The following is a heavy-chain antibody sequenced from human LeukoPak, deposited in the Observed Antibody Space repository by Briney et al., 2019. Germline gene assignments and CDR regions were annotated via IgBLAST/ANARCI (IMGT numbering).Heavy chain of an antibody. CDR1: GGFISTYY. J-gene: IGHJ4*02. D-gene: IGHD5-18*01. Sequence: PSETLSLTCTVSGGFISTYYWSWIRQPPGKGLEWIGFISYSGSTYHNPSLKSRVTMSVDTSKNQFSLNLRSVTAADTAVYYCARDRYSYGLWGQGILVTVSS. CDR2: ISYSGST. CDR3: ARDRYSYGL. V-gene: IGHV4-59*01.